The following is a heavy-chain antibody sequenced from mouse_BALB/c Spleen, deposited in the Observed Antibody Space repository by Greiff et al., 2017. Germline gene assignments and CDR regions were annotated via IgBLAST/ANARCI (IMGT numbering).Heavy chain of an antibody. Sequence: EVQLQQSGAELVKPGASVKLSCTASGFNIKDTYMHWVKQRPEQGLEWIGRIDPANGNTKYDPKFQGKATITADTSSNTAYLQLSSLTSEDTAVYYCAREFIYYGNYGDYWGQGTTLTVSS. D-gene: IGHD2-1*01. V-gene: IGHV14-3*02. CDR3: AREFIYYGNYGDY. J-gene: IGHJ2*01. CDR2: IDPANGNT. CDR1: GFNIKDTY.